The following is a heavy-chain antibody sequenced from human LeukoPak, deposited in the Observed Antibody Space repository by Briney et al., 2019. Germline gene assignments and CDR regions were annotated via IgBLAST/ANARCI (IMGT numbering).Heavy chain of an antibody. Sequence: GGSLRLSCVASGFTFSSYSMQWVRQTPGKGLEWVGILSYDGTNTYYGESVKGRFTISRDNSKNTLYLQMNSLRADDTAVYYCVKDHGWLLYSWGQGTLVTVSS. V-gene: IGHV3-33*05. CDR3: VKDHGWLLYS. CDR2: LSYDGTNT. D-gene: IGHD3-9*01. J-gene: IGHJ4*02. CDR1: GFTFSSYS.